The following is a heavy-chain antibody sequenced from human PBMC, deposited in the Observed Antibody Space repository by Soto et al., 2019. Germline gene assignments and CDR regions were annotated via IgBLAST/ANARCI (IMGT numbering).Heavy chain of an antibody. D-gene: IGHD3-16*01. J-gene: IGHJ6*02. CDR3: ARDAWGSSHHRNYGMDV. CDR2: IYYSGST. CDR1: GGSISSYY. V-gene: IGHV4-59*01. Sequence: SETLSLTCTVSGGSISSYYRSWIRQPPGKGLEWIGYIYYSGSTNYNPSLKSRVTISVDTSKNQFSLKLSSVTAADTAVYYCARDAWGSSHHRNYGMDVWGQGTTVTVSS.